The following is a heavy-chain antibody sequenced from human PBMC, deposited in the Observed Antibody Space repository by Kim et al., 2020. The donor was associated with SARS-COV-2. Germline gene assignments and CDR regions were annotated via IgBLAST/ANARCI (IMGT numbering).Heavy chain of an antibody. CDR3: ATSLSGSHIDY. J-gene: IGHJ4*02. D-gene: IGHD1-26*01. CDR1: GYSLITSA. V-gene: IGHV7-4-1*02. CDR2: INSYTGNP. Sequence: ASVKVSCEASGYSLITSAVNWVRQAPGQGLEWLGWINSYTGNPTYGQGLKGRFVFSVNTSVNTSFLEITGLKAEDTGVYYCATSLSGSHIDYWGQGSLV.